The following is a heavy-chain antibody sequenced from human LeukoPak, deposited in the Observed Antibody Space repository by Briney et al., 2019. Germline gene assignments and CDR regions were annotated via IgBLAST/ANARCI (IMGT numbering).Heavy chain of an antibody. D-gene: IGHD2-2*01. CDR1: GGSFSGYY. CDR3: ARRAKVGTSWGY. V-gene: IGHV4-34*01. CDR2: INHSGST. Sequence: SETLSLTCAVYGGSFSGYYWSWIRQPPGKGLEWIGEINHSGSTNYNPSLKSRVTTSVDTSKNQFSLKLSSVTAADTAVYYCARRAKVGTSWGYWGQGTLVTVSS. J-gene: IGHJ4*02.